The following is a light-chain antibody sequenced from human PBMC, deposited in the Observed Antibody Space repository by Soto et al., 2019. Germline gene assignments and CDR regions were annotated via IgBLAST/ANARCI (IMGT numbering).Light chain of an antibody. CDR2: DAS. CDR1: QSVSNY. CDR3: QQRSIWPWT. J-gene: IGKJ1*01. Sequence: EIVLTQSPATLSLSPGERATLSCWASQSVSNYFVWYQQKPGQAPRLLIYDASKRATGIPARFSGSGSGTDFTLTIRSIETEDFAVYYCQQRSIWPWTFGQGTKVDIK. V-gene: IGKV3-11*01.